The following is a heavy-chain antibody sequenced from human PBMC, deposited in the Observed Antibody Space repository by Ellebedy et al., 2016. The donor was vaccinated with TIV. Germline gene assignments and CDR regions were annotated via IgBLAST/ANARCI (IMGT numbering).Heavy chain of an antibody. CDR1: GFAFSSYP. CDR2: INEHGRDT. CDR3: AKVHGSGYYLNYFDN. J-gene: IGHJ4*02. V-gene: IGHV3-23*01. D-gene: IGHD3-22*01. Sequence: GESLKISCAASGFAFSSYPMSWVRQAPGKGLEWVSGINEHGRDTFHADSVKGRFTISRDNARNTVHLQLNGLRAEDTAVYYCAKVHGSGYYLNYFDNWGQGTLVTVSS.